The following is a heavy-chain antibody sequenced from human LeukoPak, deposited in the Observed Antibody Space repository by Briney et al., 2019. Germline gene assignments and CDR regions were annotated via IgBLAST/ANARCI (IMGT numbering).Heavy chain of an antibody. CDR3: TRVATIPDY. CDR1: GFTFSGSA. D-gene: IGHD5-12*01. V-gene: IGHV3-73*01. Sequence: PGGSLKLSCAASGFTFSGSAIHWVRQASGKGLEWVGRIRSKANSYATAYAASVKGRFTISRHDSENTAYLQMNSLRTEDTAVYYCTRVATIPDYWGQGTLVTVSS. J-gene: IGHJ4*02. CDR2: IRSKANSYAT.